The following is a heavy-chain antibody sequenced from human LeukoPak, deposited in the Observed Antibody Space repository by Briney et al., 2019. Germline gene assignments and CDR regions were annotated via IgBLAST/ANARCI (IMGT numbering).Heavy chain of an antibody. Sequence: SETLSLTCTVSGGSISSSSYYWGWIRQPPGKGLEWIGSVYYSGSTYYNPSLKSRATIPVDTSKNQFSLKLSSVAAADTAVYYCARRPLCSGGSCPFDYWGQGTLVTVSS. V-gene: IGHV4-39*01. CDR1: GGSISSSSYY. CDR2: VYYSGST. J-gene: IGHJ4*02. D-gene: IGHD2-15*01. CDR3: ARRPLCSGGSCPFDY.